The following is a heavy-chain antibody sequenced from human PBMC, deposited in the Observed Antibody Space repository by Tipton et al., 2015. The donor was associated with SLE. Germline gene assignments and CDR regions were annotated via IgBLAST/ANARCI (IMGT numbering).Heavy chain of an antibody. J-gene: IGHJ5*02. CDR2: IYPGDSDT. CDR3: ARRPSGFTILGSWFDP. CDR1: GYSFTTYW. Sequence: QLVQSGAEVKKPGESLKISCKGSGYSFTTYWIGWVRQMPGKGLEWMGNIYPGDSDTRYSPSFQGQVTILADKSISTAYLQWSSLKASATAMYYCARRPSGFTILGSWFDPWGQGTLVTVSS. D-gene: IGHD3-9*01. V-gene: IGHV5-51*03.